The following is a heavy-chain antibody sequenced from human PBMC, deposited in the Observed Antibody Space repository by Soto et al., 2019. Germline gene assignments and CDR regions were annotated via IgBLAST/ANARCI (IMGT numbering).Heavy chain of an antibody. Sequence: GGSLRLSCAASGFTVSSNYMSWVRQAPGKGLEWVSVIYSGGSTYYADSVKGRFTISRHNSKNTLYLQMNSLRAEDTAVYYCARDVGRTVAPHDAFDIWGQGTMVTVSS. CDR2: IYSGGST. V-gene: IGHV3-53*04. D-gene: IGHD3-10*01. CDR3: ARDVGRTVAPHDAFDI. J-gene: IGHJ3*02. CDR1: GFTVSSNY.